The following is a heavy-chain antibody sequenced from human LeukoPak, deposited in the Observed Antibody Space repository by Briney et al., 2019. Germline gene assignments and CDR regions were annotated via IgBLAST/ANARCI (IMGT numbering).Heavy chain of an antibody. J-gene: IGHJ5*02. V-gene: IGHV1-2*02. CDR2: INPNSGDT. D-gene: IGHD2-21*02. CDR3: GLVTSGNWWFDP. Sequence: GESLKVSCRASGCRFTVCRMHWVRQAPGHGLEWMGWINPNSGDTNYAQNLQGRVTMTKDTSISTAYMELNSLTSDDTAVYYCGLVTSGNWWFDPWGQGTLVTVSS. CDR1: GCRFTVCR.